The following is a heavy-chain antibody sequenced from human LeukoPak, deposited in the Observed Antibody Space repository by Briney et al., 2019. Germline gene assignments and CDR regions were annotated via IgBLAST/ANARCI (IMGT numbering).Heavy chain of an antibody. CDR2: IYYSGST. CDR3: ARGAYDFWSGYQPYNWLDP. D-gene: IGHD3-3*01. Sequence: MPSETLSLTCTVSGGSISSYYWSWIRQPPGKGLEWIGYIYYSGSTNYNPSLKSRVTISVDTSKNQFSLKLSSVTAADMAVYYCARGAYDFWSGYQPYNWLDPWGQGTLVTVSS. CDR1: GGSISSYY. V-gene: IGHV4-59*01. J-gene: IGHJ5*02.